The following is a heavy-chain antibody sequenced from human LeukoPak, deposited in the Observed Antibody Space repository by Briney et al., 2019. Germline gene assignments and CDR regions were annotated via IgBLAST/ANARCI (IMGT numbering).Heavy chain of an antibody. J-gene: IGHJ4*02. D-gene: IGHD3-10*01. CDR1: GFTFSSYA. CDR2: ISYDGSNK. CDR3: ARDSPGDY. Sequence: GGSLRLSCAASGFTFSSYAMHWVRQAPGKGLEWVAVISYDGSNKYYADSVKGRFTFSRDNSKNTLYLQMNSLRAEDTAVYYCARDSPGDYWGQGTLVTVSS. V-gene: IGHV3-30-3*01.